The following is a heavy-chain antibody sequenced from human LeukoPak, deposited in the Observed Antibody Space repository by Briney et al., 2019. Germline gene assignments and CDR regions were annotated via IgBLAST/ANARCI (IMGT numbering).Heavy chain of an antibody. D-gene: IGHD4-17*01. CDR2: INHSGST. V-gene: IGHV4-34*01. J-gene: IGHJ4*02. Sequence: SETLSLTCAVYGGSFSGYYWSWIRQPPGKGLEWIGEINHSGSTNYNPSLKSRVTISVDTSKNQFSLKLSSVTAADTAVYYCARRPDDYDYFDYWGQGILVTVSS. CDR1: GGSFSGYY. CDR3: ARRPDDYDYFDY.